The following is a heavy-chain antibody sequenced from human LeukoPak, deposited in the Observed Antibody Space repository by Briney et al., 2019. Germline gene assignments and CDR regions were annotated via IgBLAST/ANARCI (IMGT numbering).Heavy chain of an antibody. V-gene: IGHV3-7*01. J-gene: IGHJ6*02. Sequence: GKSLRLSCAASGFTFSSYWMSWVRQAPGKGLEWVANIKQDGSEKYYVDSVKGRFTISRDNAKNSLYLQMNSLRAEDTAVYYCARDPYYDFWSGYYPLDEYYYGMDVWGQGTTVTVSS. D-gene: IGHD3-3*01. CDR3: ARDPYYDFWSGYYPLDEYYYGMDV. CDR2: IKQDGSEK. CDR1: GFTFSSYW.